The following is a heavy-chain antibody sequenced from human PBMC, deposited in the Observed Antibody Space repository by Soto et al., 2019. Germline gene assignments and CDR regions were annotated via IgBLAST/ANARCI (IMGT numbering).Heavy chain of an antibody. CDR3: ARSTFLDV. CDR2: ISGSGGST. V-gene: IGHV3-23*01. CDR1: GFTFSSYD. Sequence: PGGSLRFSCAASGFTFSSYDMSWVRQAPGKGLEWVSAISGSGGSTYYADSVKGRLTISRDNSKNTLFLQVSSLKAEDAAVYHCARSTFLDVWGRGTTVTVS. D-gene: IGHD1-26*01. J-gene: IGHJ6*03.